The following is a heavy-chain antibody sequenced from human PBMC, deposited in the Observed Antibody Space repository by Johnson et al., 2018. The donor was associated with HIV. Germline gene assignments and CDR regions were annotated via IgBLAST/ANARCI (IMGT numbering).Heavy chain of an antibody. D-gene: IGHD6-19*01. Sequence: QVQLLESGGGVVQPGRSLRLSCAASGFTFRSYPMHWVRQAPGKGLEWMAIVSYNEDKKYYTDSVKGRFTISRDNSKNTLYLQMNSLRAEDTAVYFCAKSSIAVQDAFDIWGQGTMVTVSS. CDR3: AKSSIAVQDAFDI. V-gene: IGHV3-30*14. CDR2: VSYNEDKK. CDR1: GFTFRSYP. J-gene: IGHJ3*02.